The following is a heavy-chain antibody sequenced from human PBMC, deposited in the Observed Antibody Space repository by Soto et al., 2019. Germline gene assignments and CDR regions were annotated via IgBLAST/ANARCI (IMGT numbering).Heavy chain of an antibody. D-gene: IGHD3-22*01. Sequence: ASVKVSCKASGYTFTSYDINWMRQATGQGPEWMGWMNPNSGNTGSAQKFQGRVTMTRNTSISTAYMELRSLRSDDTAIYYCARVPYYYDSSGTTYAPNWFDPWGQGTLVTVSS. J-gene: IGHJ5*02. CDR1: GYTFTSYD. CDR3: ARVPYYYDSSGTTYAPNWFDP. CDR2: MNPNSGNT. V-gene: IGHV1-8*01.